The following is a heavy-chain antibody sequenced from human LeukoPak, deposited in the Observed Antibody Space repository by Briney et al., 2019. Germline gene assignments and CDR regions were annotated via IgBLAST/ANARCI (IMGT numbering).Heavy chain of an antibody. CDR2: INPNSGVA. CDR1: GYTLTDHY. V-gene: IGHV1-2*06. CDR3: ARGTAVGQTRDY. D-gene: IGHD6-13*01. Sequence: APVKVSCKASGYTLTDHYIHWVRQAPGQGLEWMGRINPNSGVANYAQKFQGRVTMTRDTSISTAYMELSSLTSDATAVYYCARGTAVGQTRDYWGQGTLVTVSS. J-gene: IGHJ4*02.